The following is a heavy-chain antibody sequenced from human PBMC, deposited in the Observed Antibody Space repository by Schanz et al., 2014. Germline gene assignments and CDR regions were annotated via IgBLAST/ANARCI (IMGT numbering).Heavy chain of an antibody. V-gene: IGHV3-23*01. J-gene: IGHJ4*02. Sequence: EVHLLESGGGLVEPGGSLRLSCATSGFSLDIFAVSCVRQAPGKGLEWVSSFNDGGVNKYYADSVKGRFTISSDNSKSTLYLQMSSLRAEDTAVYYCAKSQGSSFDSWGQGTLVTVSS. D-gene: IGHD6-13*01. CDR2: FNDGGVNK. CDR3: AKSQGSSFDS. CDR1: GFSLDIFA.